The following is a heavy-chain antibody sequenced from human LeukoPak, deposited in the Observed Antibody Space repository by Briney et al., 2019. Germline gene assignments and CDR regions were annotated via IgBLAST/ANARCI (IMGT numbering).Heavy chain of an antibody. J-gene: IGHJ1*01. CDR3: ARGPIDMATDRPAEYFHH. CDR1: GGTFNSYA. D-gene: IGHD5-24*01. V-gene: IGHV1-69*13. Sequence: SVTVSCKASGGTFNSYAISWVRPVPGQGLEWMGRIIPIFGAVDYAQKFQGRVTITADDSTSTAYMELISLKSEDTAVYYYARGPIDMATDRPAEYFHHWGQGTLVTVSS. CDR2: IIPIFGAV.